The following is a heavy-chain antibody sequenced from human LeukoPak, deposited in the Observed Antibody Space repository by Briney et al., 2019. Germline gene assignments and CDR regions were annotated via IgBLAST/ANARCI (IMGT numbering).Heavy chain of an antibody. V-gene: IGHV4-39*01. CDR2: IYYSGST. J-gene: IGHJ4*02. CDR3: ARQRQWELLDDY. D-gene: IGHD1-26*01. Sequence: SETLSLTCTVSGGSISSSSYYWGWIRQPPGKGLEWIGSIYYSGSTYYNPSLNSRVTISMDTSKNDFSLKLSSVTAADTALYYCARQRQWELLDDYWGQGTLVAVSS. CDR1: GGSISSSSYY.